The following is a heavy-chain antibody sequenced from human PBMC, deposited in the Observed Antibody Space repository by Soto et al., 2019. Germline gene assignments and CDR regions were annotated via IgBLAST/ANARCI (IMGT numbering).Heavy chain of an antibody. J-gene: IGHJ4*02. Sequence: SETLSLTCTVSGGSIRSYYWTWIRQPPGKGLEWLGYIFYSGSTFYNPSLKSRVTISIHTSKSQFSLQLTSVTAADPAGYYCARAAADTAMDDSWGQGTLVTVS. CDR2: IFYSGST. CDR3: ARAAADTAMDDS. V-gene: IGHV4-59*01. D-gene: IGHD5-18*01. CDR1: GGSIRSYY.